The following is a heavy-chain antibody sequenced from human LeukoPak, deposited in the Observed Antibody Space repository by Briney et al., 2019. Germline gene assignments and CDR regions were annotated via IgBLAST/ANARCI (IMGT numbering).Heavy chain of an antibody. J-gene: IGHJ4*02. V-gene: IGHV3-48*03. Sequence: PGGSLRLSCAASGFTFSSYEMHWVRQAPGKGLEWVSYISSSGSTIYYADSVKGRFTISRDNAKNSLYLQMNSLRAEDTAVYYCARGGGYGHGCFDYWGQGTLVTVSS. D-gene: IGHD5-18*01. CDR2: ISSSGSTI. CDR3: ARGGGYGHGCFDY. CDR1: GFTFSSYE.